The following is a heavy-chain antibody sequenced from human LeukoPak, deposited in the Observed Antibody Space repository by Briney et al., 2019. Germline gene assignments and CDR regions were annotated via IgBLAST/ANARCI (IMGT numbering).Heavy chain of an antibody. CDR3: ARGMVRGVPGVWGYYYYMDV. J-gene: IGHJ6*03. CDR1: GYTFTGYY. CDR2: INPNSGGT. D-gene: IGHD3-10*01. V-gene: IGHV1-2*02. Sequence: ASVKVSCTASGYTFTGYYMHWVRQAPGQGLEWMGWINPNSGGTNYAQKFQGRVTMTRDTSISTAYMELSRLRSDDTAVYYCARGMVRGVPGVWGYYYYMDVWGKGTTVTISS.